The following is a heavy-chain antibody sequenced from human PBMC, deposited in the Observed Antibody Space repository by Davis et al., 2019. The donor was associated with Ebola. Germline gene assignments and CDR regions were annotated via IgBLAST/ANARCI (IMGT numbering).Heavy chain of an antibody. Sequence: GESLKISCAASGFTVSSNYMSWVRQAPGRGLEWVSVIYSGGTTYYTDSVKGRFTISRDNSKNTVFLQMNSLRAEDTAVYYCARSKFSYIGSPPDHWGQGTLVTVSS. CDR2: IYSGGTT. D-gene: IGHD2-15*01. V-gene: IGHV3-53*05. CDR3: ARSKFSYIGSPPDH. CDR1: GFTVSSNY. J-gene: IGHJ5*02.